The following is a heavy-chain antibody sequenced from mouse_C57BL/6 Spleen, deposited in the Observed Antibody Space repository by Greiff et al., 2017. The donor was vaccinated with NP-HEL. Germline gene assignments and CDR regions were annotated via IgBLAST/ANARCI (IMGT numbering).Heavy chain of an antibody. V-gene: IGHV14-4*01. CDR1: GFNIKDDY. J-gene: IGHJ2*01. CDR2: IDPENGDT. CDR3: TILLRGY. D-gene: IGHD1-1*01. Sequence: VKLQQSGAELVRPGASVKLSCTASGFNIKDDYMHWVKQRPEQGLEWIGWIDPENGDTEYASKFQGKATITADTSSNTAYLQLSSLTSEDTAVYYCTILLRGYWGQGTTLTVSS.